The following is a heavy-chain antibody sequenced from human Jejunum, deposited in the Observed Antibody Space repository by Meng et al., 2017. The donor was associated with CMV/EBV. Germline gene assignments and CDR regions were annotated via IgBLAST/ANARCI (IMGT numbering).Heavy chain of an antibody. CDR3: ATWGASCYADH. Sequence: QVQLQGSAPGVVTPCGTLSLTCAFSGGSISRSYWSCIRQPPAKGVEGVSYISIRSSSTNHADAVKGRFTISGDNAKNSLSLQMNNLSAEDTAVYHCATWGASCYADHWGQGTLVTVSS. CDR1: GGSISRSY. CDR2: ISIRSSST. V-gene: IGHV3-11*03. J-gene: IGHJ5*02. D-gene: IGHD2-2*01.